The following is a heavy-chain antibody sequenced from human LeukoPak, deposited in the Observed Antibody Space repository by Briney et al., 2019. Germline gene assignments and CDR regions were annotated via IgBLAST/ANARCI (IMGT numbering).Heavy chain of an antibody. CDR3: ASSLDGDYYYMDV. CDR2: IKQDGSEK. Sequence: GGSLRLSCAASGFTFSSYWMSWVRQAPGKGLEWVANIKQDGSEKYYVDSVKGRFTISRDNAKNSLYLQMNSLRAEDTAVYYCASSLDGDYYYMDVWGKGTTVTVSS. J-gene: IGHJ6*03. CDR1: GFTFSSYW. V-gene: IGHV3-7*01. D-gene: IGHD1-1*01.